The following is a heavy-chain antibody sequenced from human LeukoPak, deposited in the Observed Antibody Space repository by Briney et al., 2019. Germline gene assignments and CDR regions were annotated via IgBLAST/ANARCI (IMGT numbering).Heavy chain of an antibody. CDR2: IYYSGST. V-gene: IGHV4-59*01. Sequence: SETLSLTCTVSGGSISSYYWSWIRQPPGKGLEWIGYIYYSGSTNYNPSLKSRVTISVDTSKNQFSLKLSSVTAADTAVYYCARGRAVAAHFDYWGQGTLVTVSS. D-gene: IGHD6-19*01. CDR3: ARGRAVAAHFDY. CDR1: GGSISSYY. J-gene: IGHJ4*02.